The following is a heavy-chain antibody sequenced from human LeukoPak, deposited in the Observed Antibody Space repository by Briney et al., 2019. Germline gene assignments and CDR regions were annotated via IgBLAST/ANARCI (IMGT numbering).Heavy chain of an antibody. CDR1: GYTFTSYD. Sequence: ASVKVSCKASGYTFTSYDNHWVRQPTGQGLEWLGWMNPNSGNTGYAQKFQGRVTMTRNTSISTAYMELSSLRSEDTAVYYCARGLGYCSSTSCPRGYWFDPWGQGTLVTVSS. CDR2: MNPNSGNT. V-gene: IGHV1-8*01. CDR3: ARGLGYCSSTSCPRGYWFDP. J-gene: IGHJ5*02. D-gene: IGHD2-2*01.